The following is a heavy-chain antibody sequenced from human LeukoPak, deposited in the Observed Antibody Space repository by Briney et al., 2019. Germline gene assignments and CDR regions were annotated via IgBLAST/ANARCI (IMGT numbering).Heavy chain of an antibody. CDR3: ARVHLRFLEEYYYYYMDV. CDR1: GGSISSGGYY. Sequence: SQTLSLTCTVSGGSISSGGYYWSWIRQPRGKGLEWIGYIYHSGSTYYNPSLKSRVTKSVDRSKNQFSLKLSSVTAADTAVYYCARVHLRFLEEYYYYYMDVWGKGTTVTVSS. V-gene: IGHV4-30-2*01. CDR2: IYHSGST. D-gene: IGHD3-3*01. J-gene: IGHJ6*03.